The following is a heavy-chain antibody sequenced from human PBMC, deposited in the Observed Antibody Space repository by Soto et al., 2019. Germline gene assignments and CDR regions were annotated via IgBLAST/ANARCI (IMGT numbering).Heavy chain of an antibody. Sequence: EVQLVESGGGLVKPGGSLRLSCAASGFTFSSYSMNWVRQAPGKGLEWVSSISSSSSYIYYADSVKGRFTISRDNAKNSLYLQMNSLRAEDPAVYYCGRPTYYYDSRGYYGSWGQGTLVTVSS. CDR1: GFTFSSYS. CDR2: ISSSSSYI. J-gene: IGHJ5*02. V-gene: IGHV3-21*01. CDR3: GRPTYYYDSRGYYGS. D-gene: IGHD3-22*01.